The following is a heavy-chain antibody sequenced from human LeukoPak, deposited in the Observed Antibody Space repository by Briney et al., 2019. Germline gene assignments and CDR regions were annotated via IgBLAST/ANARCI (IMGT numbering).Heavy chain of an antibody. Sequence: SETLSLPCPVSGGSISTYYWSWIRQPPGKGLEWIGYIYYSGSTNYNPSLKSRVTISVDTSKNQFSLRLSSVTAAEPAVYYCARQNSGWYPIDYWGQGTLVTVSS. CDR1: GGSISTYY. D-gene: IGHD6-19*01. CDR2: IYYSGST. V-gene: IGHV4-59*08. J-gene: IGHJ4*02. CDR3: ARQNSGWYPIDY.